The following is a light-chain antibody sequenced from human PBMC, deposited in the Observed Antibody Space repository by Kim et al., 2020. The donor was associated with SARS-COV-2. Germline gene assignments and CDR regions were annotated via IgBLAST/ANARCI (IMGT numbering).Light chain of an antibody. CDR1: QDFCDY. CDR3: QQYKFYQWT. V-gene: IGKV1-16*01. CDR2: AAS. J-gene: IGKJ1*01. Sequence: ASVGDRVTITWRASQDFCDYLAWFQQKPGKAPKSLIYAASRLQSGVPSRFSGSGSGTEFTLTISNLQPEDFATYYCQQYKFYQWTFGQGTKVDIK.